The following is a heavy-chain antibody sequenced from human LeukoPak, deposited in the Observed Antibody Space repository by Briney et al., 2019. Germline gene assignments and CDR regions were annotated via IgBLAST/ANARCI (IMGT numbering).Heavy chain of an antibody. CDR3: ARRTTGTGPFDY. Sequence: SETLSLTCTVSGGSISSYYWSWIRQPPGKGLEWIGYIPYSGITNNNPSLKSRVSISVDTSNNQFSLKLNSVTAADTAVYYCARRTTGTGPFDYWGQGILVTVSS. V-gene: IGHV4-59*08. CDR1: GGSISSYY. CDR2: IPYSGIT. D-gene: IGHD1-1*01. J-gene: IGHJ4*02.